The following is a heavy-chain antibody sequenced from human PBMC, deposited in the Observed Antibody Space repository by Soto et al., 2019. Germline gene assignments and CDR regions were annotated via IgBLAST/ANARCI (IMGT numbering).Heavy chain of an antibody. J-gene: IGHJ4*02. CDR3: ERRHGLDIEAYY. Sequence: QLQLQESGPGLVKPSETLSLTCTVSGGSIGSTTYYWGWMRQPPGKGLEWIASFFVGGNTYYNPSIKGRFTIAADTSKNQFSLKLSSVTAADTAVYFCERRHGLDIEAYYWGQGILVTVSS. D-gene: IGHD3-10*01. CDR1: GGSIGSTTYY. CDR2: FFVGGNT. V-gene: IGHV4-39*01.